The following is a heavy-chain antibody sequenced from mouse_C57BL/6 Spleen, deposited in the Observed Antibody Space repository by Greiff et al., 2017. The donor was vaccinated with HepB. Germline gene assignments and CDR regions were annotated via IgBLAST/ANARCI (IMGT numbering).Heavy chain of an antibody. J-gene: IGHJ2*01. Sequence: VQLQQPGAELVMPGASVKLSCKASGYTFTSYWMHWVKQRPGQGLEWIGEIDPSDSYTNYNQKFKGKSTLTVDKSSSTAYMQLSSLTSEDSAVYYCARGRSSPYYFDYWGQGTTLTVSS. CDR3: ARGRSSPYYFDY. CDR2: IDPSDSYT. D-gene: IGHD1-1*01. V-gene: IGHV1-69*01. CDR1: GYTFTSYW.